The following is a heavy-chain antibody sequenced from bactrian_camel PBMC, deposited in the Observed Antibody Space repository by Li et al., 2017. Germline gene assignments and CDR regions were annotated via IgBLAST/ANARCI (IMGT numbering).Heavy chain of an antibody. J-gene: IGHJ4*01. CDR3: VRGLTTVTTVFTR. CDR2: ISGNGGTT. V-gene: IGHV3S1*01. CDR1: GFTFSRYW. D-gene: IGHD3*01. Sequence: HVQLVESGGGLVQPGGSLRLSCAASGFTFSRYWMYWYRQASGEGLEWVSTISGNGGTTWNLDSEKGRFTISRDNEKNMLYLEMSGLKAEDTAVYYCVRGLTTVTTVFTRWGQGTQVTVS.